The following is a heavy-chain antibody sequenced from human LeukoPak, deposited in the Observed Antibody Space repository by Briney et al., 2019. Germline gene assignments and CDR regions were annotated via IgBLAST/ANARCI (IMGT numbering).Heavy chain of an antibody. J-gene: IGHJ4*02. CDR2: IYYSGST. CDR1: GGSISSYY. Sequence: SETLSLTCTVSGGSISSYYWSWIRQPAGKGLEWIGYIYYSGSTNYNPSLKSRVTISVDASKNQFSLKLSSVTAADTAVYYCARDGRKYSSSWFLDYWGQGTLVTVSS. V-gene: IGHV4-59*12. D-gene: IGHD6-13*01. CDR3: ARDGRKYSSSWFLDY.